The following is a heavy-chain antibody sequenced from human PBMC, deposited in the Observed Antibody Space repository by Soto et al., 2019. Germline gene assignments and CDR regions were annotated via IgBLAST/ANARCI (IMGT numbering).Heavy chain of an antibody. CDR2: IYFSGST. D-gene: IGHD6-19*01. V-gene: IGHV4-61*01. J-gene: IGHJ4*02. CDR1: GGSVPSGSYY. Sequence: QVQLQESGPGLVKPSETLSLTCTVSGGSVPSGSYYWSWIRQPPGKGLEWIGYIYFSGSTNYNPPLKSRVSISVDTSKNQISLKLSSVTAADTAVYYCARDQGIAVAVFDYWGQGTLVTVSS. CDR3: ARDQGIAVAVFDY.